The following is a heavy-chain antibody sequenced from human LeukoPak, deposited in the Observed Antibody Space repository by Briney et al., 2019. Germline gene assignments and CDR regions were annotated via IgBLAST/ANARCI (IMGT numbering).Heavy chain of an antibody. CDR2: FDPDDGET. J-gene: IGHJ4*02. CDR1: GYTLTELS. CDR3: TTGTSGSYYVGIVRPIDY. V-gene: IGHV1-24*01. D-gene: IGHD1-26*01. Sequence: GASVKVSCKVSGYTLTELSIHWVRQAPGKGLEWMGGFDPDDGETVYAQMFQGRVTMTEDTSSDTASMELSSLRHEDTAVYYCTTGTSGSYYVGIVRPIDYWGQGTLVTVSS.